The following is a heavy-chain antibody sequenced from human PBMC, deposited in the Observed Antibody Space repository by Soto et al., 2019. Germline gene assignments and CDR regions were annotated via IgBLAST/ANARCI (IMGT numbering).Heavy chain of an antibody. CDR1: GESFSAYY. Sequence: SETLSLTCAVFGESFSAYYWRWIRHRRGEGLEWIGYIYHRRSTVYNPSLKSRVTISVDTSNNQFSLKLSSVTAADTAVYYCASELIVGATNVYYGMDVWGQGTTVTVSS. CDR3: ASELIVGATNVYYGMDV. J-gene: IGHJ6*02. CDR2: IYHRRST. V-gene: IGHV4-34*09. D-gene: IGHD1-26*01.